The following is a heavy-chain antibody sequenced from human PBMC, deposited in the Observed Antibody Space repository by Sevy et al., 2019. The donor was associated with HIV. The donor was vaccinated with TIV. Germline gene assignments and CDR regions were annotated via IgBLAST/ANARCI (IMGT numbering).Heavy chain of an antibody. CDR2: IYNNIGST. Sequence: SETLSLTCSVSDDSINSYYWSLIRQPPGKGLEWIGYIYNNIGSTSYNPSLTSRVTISVDTSKNQFSLKLTSVTAADTAVYYCARGAVVIGTTATPVLDFWGLGSLVTASS. D-gene: IGHD2-2*01. J-gene: IGHJ4*02. CDR3: ARGAVVIGTTATPVLDF. CDR1: DDSINSYY. V-gene: IGHV4-59*08.